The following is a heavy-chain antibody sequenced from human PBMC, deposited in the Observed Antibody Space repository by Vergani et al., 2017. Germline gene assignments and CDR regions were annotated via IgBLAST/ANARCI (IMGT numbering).Heavy chain of an antibody. CDR1: GGSISSYY. D-gene: IGHD3-10*01. J-gene: IGHJ4*02. CDR3: ARVFTNYGSGSYYNAYYFDY. Sequence: QVQLQESGPGLVKPSETLSLTCTVSGGSISSYYWSWIRQPPGKGLEWIGYIYYSGITNYNPSLKSRVTISVDTSKNQFSLKLSSVTAADTAVYYCARVFTNYGSGSYYNAYYFDYWGQGTLVTVSS. V-gene: IGHV4-59*01. CDR2: IYYSGIT.